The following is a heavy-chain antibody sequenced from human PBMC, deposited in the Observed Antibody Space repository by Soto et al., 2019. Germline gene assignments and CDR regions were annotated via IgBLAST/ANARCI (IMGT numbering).Heavy chain of an antibody. D-gene: IGHD2-21*02. Sequence: SETLSLTCTVSGGSISNVYWSWIRQPPGQGLERLGCLSYSGKTNYSPSLKSRVSISVATSKNQFSLKLSSVTAADTAVYSCARAGKSTYCGRDCYFWNNWFDPWGQRTLVTVS. CDR2: LSYSGKT. CDR1: GGSISNVY. CDR3: ARAGKSTYCGRDCYFWNNWFDP. J-gene: IGHJ5*02. V-gene: IGHV4-59*08.